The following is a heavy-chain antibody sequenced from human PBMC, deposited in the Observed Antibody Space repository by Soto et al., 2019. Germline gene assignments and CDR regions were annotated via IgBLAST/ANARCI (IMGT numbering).Heavy chain of an antibody. CDR2: IYYSGST. D-gene: IGHD4-17*01. Sequence: QVQLQESGPGLVKPSETLSLTCTVSGGSVSSGSYYWSWIRQPPGKGLEWIGYIYYSGSTNYNPYLKSRVTISVDTSKNQFSLKLSSVTAADTAVYYCAGQTGGYMTTVVTSDYWGQGTLVTVSS. CDR3: AGQTGGYMTTVVTSDY. J-gene: IGHJ4*02. V-gene: IGHV4-61*01. CDR1: GGSVSSGSYY.